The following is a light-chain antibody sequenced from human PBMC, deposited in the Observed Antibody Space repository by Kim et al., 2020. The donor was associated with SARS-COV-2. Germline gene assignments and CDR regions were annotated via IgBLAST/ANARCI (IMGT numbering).Light chain of an antibody. Sequence: DIQMTQSPSSLSASVGDRVTITCRASQGISSWLAWYQHKPGKAPKPLIYAASSLQSGVPSRFSGSGSGTDFTLTISSLQPEDFATYYCQQYDNNPRTFGQGTKVDIK. V-gene: IGKV1D-16*01. CDR3: QQYDNNPRT. CDR1: QGISSW. CDR2: AAS. J-gene: IGKJ1*01.